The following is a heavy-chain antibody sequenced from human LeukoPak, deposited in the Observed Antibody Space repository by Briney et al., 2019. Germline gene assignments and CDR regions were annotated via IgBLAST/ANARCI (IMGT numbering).Heavy chain of an antibody. J-gene: IGHJ2*01. CDR1: GGSFSGYY. CDR2: INHSGST. D-gene: IGHD6-19*01. Sequence: SETLSLTCAVYGGSFSGYYWSWIRQPPGKGLEWIGEINHSGSTNYNPSLKSRVTISVDTSKKQCSLKLSSVTAADTAVYYCARVLEGSSGQHWYFDLWGRGTLVTVSS. V-gene: IGHV4-34*01. CDR3: ARVLEGSSGQHWYFDL.